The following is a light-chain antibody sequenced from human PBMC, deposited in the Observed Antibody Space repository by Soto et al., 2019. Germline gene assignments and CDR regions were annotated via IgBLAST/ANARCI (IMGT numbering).Light chain of an antibody. Sequence: QSALIQPPSASGSPGQSVTISCTGTSSDVGGYNYVSWYQQHPGKAPKLMIYEVSQRPSGVPDRFSGSKSGNTASLTVSGLQAEDEADYYCSSYAGSNNPHVVFGGGTKLTVL. CDR3: SSYAGSNNPHVV. CDR1: SSDVGGYNY. J-gene: IGLJ2*01. CDR2: EVS. V-gene: IGLV2-8*01.